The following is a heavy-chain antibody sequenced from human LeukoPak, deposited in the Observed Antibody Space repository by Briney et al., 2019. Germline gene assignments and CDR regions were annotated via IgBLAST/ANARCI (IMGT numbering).Heavy chain of an antibody. D-gene: IGHD4/OR15-4a*01. CDR1: GFAFNTYA. CDR3: ARNAYGGDIFDY. Sequence: PGRSLRLSCAASGFAFNTYAMHWVRQAPGKGLEWVAIIWYDGSNENYVDSVQGRFTIFRDSSKNTLYLQMNSLRAEDTAVYYCARNAYGGDIFDYWGQGTLVTVSS. CDR2: IWYDGSNE. J-gene: IGHJ4*02. V-gene: IGHV3-33*01.